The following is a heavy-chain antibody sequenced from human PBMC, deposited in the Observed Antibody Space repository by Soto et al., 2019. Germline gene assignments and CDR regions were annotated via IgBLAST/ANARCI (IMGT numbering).Heavy chain of an antibody. J-gene: IGHJ4*02. D-gene: IGHD6-13*01. CDR3: ARGWASIAAAGTYYFDY. Sequence: SETLSLTCAVYGGSFSGYYWSWIRQPPGKGLEWIGEINHSGSTNYNPSLKSRVTISVDTSKNQFSLKLSSVTAADTAVYYCARGWASIAAAGTYYFDYWGQGTLVTVSS. V-gene: IGHV4-34*01. CDR2: INHSGST. CDR1: GGSFSGYY.